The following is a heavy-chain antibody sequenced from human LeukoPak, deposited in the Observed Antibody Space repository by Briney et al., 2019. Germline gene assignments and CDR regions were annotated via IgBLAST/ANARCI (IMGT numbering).Heavy chain of an antibody. CDR2: INPNSGGT. CDR3: ATGPTVEPRGPTRD. Sequence: GASVKVSCKASGYTFTGYYMHWVRQAPGQGLEWMGWINPNSGGTNYAQKFQGRVTMTEDTSTDTAYMELSSLRSEDTAVYYCATGPTVEPRGPTRDWGQGTLVTVSS. V-gene: IGHV1-2*02. CDR1: GYTFTGYY. D-gene: IGHD4-23*01. J-gene: IGHJ4*02.